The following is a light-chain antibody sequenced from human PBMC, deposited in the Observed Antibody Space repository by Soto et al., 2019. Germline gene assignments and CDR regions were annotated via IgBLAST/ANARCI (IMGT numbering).Light chain of an antibody. V-gene: IGKV1-5*01. J-gene: IGKJ2*01. Sequence: DIQRTQSPSTLSASVGDRVTITCRASQSISSWLAWYQQKPGKAPKLLIYDASSLESGVPSRFSGSGSGTEFALTINSLEPEDFAGYYWQPRNAYYTRGQRTTRDIK. CDR3: QPRNAYYT. CDR2: DAS. CDR1: QSISSW.